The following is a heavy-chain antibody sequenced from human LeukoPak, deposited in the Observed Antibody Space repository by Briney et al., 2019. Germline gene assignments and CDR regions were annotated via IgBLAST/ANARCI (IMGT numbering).Heavy chain of an antibody. CDR2: IYHSGNT. V-gene: IGHV4-38-2*02. CDR3: VRYGSGTYSTPCNH. CDR1: AYSISSGFF. Sequence: PSETLSLTCSVSAYSISSGFFWGWIRQPPGKGLEWIGSIYHSGNTYYNPSLKSRVTISVDTSKNQFSLRLTSVTAADTAVYYCVRYGSGTYSTPCNHWGQGTLVTVSS. D-gene: IGHD3-10*01. J-gene: IGHJ4*02.